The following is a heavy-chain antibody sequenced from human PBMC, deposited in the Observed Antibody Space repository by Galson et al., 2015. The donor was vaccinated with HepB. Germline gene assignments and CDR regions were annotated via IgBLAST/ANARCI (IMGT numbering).Heavy chain of an antibody. CDR1: GFTFSSYA. Sequence: SLRLSCAASGFTFSSYAMHWVRQAPGKGLEWVAVISYDGSNKYYADSVKGRFTISRDNSKNTLYLQMNSLRAEDTAVYYCARGGGNCGGDCYPVYWGQGTLVTVSS. CDR3: ARGGGNCGGDCYPVY. V-gene: IGHV3-30-3*01. CDR2: ISYDGSNK. J-gene: IGHJ4*02. D-gene: IGHD2-21*01.